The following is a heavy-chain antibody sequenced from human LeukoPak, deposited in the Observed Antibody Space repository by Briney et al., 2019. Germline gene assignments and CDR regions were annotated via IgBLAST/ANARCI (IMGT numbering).Heavy chain of an antibody. V-gene: IGHV3-30-3*01. CDR1: GLTFTSYA. CDR3: ARVGSSGWYGSLDY. CDR2: ISYDGSNK. J-gene: IGHJ4*01. D-gene: IGHD6-19*01. Sequence: GGSLRLSCAASGLTFTSYAMHWVRQAPGKGLEWVAVISYDGSNKYYADSVKGRFTISRDNSKNTLYLQMNSLRAEDTAVYYCARVGSSGWYGSLDYWGHGTLVTVSS.